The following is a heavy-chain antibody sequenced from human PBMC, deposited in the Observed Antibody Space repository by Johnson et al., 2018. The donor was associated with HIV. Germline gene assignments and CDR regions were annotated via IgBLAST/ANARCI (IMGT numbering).Heavy chain of an antibody. CDR1: GFTFSSYA. D-gene: IGHD3-22*01. CDR3: AREGTFYYDSSGYDNAFDI. CDR2: ISYDGSNK. J-gene: IGHJ3*02. V-gene: IGHV3-30*04. Sequence: QVQLVESGGGVVQPGRSLRLSCAASGFTFSSYAMHWVRQAPGKGLEWVAVISYDGSNKYYADSVKGRFTISRDNSKNTLYLQMNSLRAEDTAVYYCAREGTFYYDSSGYDNAFDIWGQGTAVTV.